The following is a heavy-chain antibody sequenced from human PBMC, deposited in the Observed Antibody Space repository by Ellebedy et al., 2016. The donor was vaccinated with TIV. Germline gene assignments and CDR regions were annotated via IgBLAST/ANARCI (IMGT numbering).Heavy chain of an antibody. CDR3: ARTTYSGTYYYFDY. CDR2: FYYSGTV. D-gene: IGHD1-26*01. J-gene: IGHJ4*02. Sequence: SETLSLTXSVSGDSISTYYWSWLRQPPGKGLEWIGFFYYSGTVDYNPSLKSRVTLSLDTSKNQFSLNLTSVTAADTALYYCARTTYSGTYYYFDYWGQGTLVTVSS. CDR1: GDSISTYY. V-gene: IGHV4-59*01.